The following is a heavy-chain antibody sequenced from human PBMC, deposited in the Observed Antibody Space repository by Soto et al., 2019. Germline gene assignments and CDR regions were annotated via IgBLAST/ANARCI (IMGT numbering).Heavy chain of an antibody. D-gene: IGHD6-13*01. V-gene: IGHV3-23*01. CDR1: GFTVSSNY. CDR3: ARDSDSSLYNWFDP. CDR2: ISGSGGST. J-gene: IGHJ5*02. Sequence: GGSLRLSCAASGFTVSSNYMSWVRQAPGKGLEWVSAISGSGGSTYYADSVKGRFTISRDNSKNTLYLQMNSLRAEDTAVYYCARDSDSSLYNWFDPWGQGTLVTVSS.